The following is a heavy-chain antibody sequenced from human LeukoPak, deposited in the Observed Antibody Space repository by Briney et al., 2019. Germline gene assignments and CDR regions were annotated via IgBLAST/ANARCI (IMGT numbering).Heavy chain of an antibody. D-gene: IGHD1-14*01. CDR2: INHSGST. V-gene: IGHV4-34*01. CDR3: ARFGSLNPDY. CDR1: GGSFSGYY. Sequence: SETLSLTCAVYGGSFSGYYWSWIRQPPGKGLEWIGEINHSGSTNYNPSLKSRVTISVDTSKNQFSLKLSSVTAADTAVYCCARFGSLNPDYWGQGTLVTVSS. J-gene: IGHJ4*02.